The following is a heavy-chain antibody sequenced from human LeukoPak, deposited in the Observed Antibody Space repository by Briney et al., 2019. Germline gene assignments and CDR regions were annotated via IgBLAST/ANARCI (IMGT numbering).Heavy chain of an antibody. Sequence: PGGSLRLSCAASGFTFSSYAMHWVRQAPGKGLEWVAVISYDGSNKYYADSVKGRFTISRDNSKNTLYLQMNSLRAEDTAVYYCARDLGSLGYCSSTSCLNYYYYGMDVWGQGTTVTVSS. CDR1: GFTFSSYA. J-gene: IGHJ6*02. CDR3: ARDLGSLGYCSSTSCLNYYYYGMDV. D-gene: IGHD2-2*01. V-gene: IGHV3-30*04. CDR2: ISYDGSNK.